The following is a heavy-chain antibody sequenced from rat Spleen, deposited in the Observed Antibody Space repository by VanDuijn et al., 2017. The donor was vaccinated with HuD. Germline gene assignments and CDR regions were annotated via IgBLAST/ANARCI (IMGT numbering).Heavy chain of an antibody. J-gene: IGHJ2*01. V-gene: IGHV3-3*01. D-gene: IGHD1-6*01. CDR1: GYSITSSYR. CDR2: INSAGGT. CDR3: ARENIYYGFYYFDY. Sequence: EVQLQESGPGLVKPSQSLSLTCSVTGYSITSSYRWHWIRKFPGNKLEWMGYINSAGGTNYNPSLKSRISFTRDTSKNYFFLQVNSVATEDTATYYCARENIYYGFYYFDYWGQGVMVTVSS.